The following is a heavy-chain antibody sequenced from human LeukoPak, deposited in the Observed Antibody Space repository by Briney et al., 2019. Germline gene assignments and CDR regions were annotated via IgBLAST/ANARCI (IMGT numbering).Heavy chain of an antibody. Sequence: GGSLRLSCAASGFTFSSYAMSWVRQAPGKGLEWVSAISGSGGSTYYADSVKGRFTISRDNSKNTLYLQMNSLRAEDTAVYYCAKYGEYCSSTSCRPYYSYGMDVWGKGTTVTVSS. V-gene: IGHV3-23*01. CDR2: ISGSGGST. CDR1: GFTFSSYA. CDR3: AKYGEYCSSTSCRPYYSYGMDV. J-gene: IGHJ6*04. D-gene: IGHD2-2*01.